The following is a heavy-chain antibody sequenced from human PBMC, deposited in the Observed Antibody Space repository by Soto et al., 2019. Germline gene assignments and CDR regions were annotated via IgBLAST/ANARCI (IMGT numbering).Heavy chain of an antibody. D-gene: IGHD3-10*01. V-gene: IGHV3-30-3*01. Sequence: QVQLAESGGGVVQSGRSLRLSCAASGFTFSNYIMHWVRQAPGKGLEWVAVILDDGNNKYYADSVKGRFTISRDNSKNTLYLQMNSLRTEDTAVYYCARDDEGGSYCDLGYWGQGTLVTAS. J-gene: IGHJ4*02. CDR1: GFTFSNYI. CDR3: ARDDEGGSYCDLGY. CDR2: ILDDGNNK.